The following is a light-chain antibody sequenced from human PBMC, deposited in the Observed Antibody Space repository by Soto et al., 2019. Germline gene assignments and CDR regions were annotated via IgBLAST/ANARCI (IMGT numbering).Light chain of an antibody. Sequence: QSALTQPASVSGSPGQSITISCSGTSSDFGGYNVVSWYQQHPGKAPKLIIYEGTKRPSRVSNRFSGSKSGNAASLTISGLQTEDEADYYCCSYADTSTFWVVFGGGTKLTVL. J-gene: IGLJ3*02. CDR1: SSDFGGYNV. CDR3: CSYADTSTFWVV. V-gene: IGLV2-23*03. CDR2: EGT.